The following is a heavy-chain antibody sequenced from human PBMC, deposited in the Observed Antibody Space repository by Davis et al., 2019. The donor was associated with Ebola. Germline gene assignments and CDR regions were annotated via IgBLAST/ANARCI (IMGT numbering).Heavy chain of an antibody. V-gene: IGHV3-21*01. CDR3: ARDPAGTWYFDY. J-gene: IGHJ4*02. CDR1: GFTFSSYS. CDR2: ISSSSSYI. Sequence: PGGSLRLSCAASGFTFSSYSMNWVRQAPGKGLELVSSISSSSSYIYYADSVKGRFTISRDNAKNSLYLQMNSLRAEDTAVYYCARDPAGTWYFDYWGQGTLVTVSS.